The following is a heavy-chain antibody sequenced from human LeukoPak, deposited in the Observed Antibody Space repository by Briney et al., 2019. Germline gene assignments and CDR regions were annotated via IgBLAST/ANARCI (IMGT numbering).Heavy chain of an antibody. Sequence: ASVKVSCKASGYTFTSYAMHWVRQAPGQRLEWMGWINAGNGNTKYSQKFQGRVTITRDTSASTAYVELSSLRSEDTAVYYCARGATAADIDYWGQGTLVTVSS. J-gene: IGHJ4*02. CDR2: INAGNGNT. D-gene: IGHD6-13*01. V-gene: IGHV1-3*01. CDR1: GYTFTSYA. CDR3: ARGATAADIDY.